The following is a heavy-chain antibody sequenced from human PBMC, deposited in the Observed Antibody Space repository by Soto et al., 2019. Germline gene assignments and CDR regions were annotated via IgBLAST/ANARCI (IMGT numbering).Heavy chain of an antibody. CDR1: GFTFSSYW. Sequence: GGSLRLSCAASGFTFSSYWMSWVRQAPGKGLEWVANIKQDGSEKYYVDSVKGRFTISRDNAKNSLYLQMNSLRAEDTAVYYCARGYEILHFGMDVWGQGTTVTVSS. J-gene: IGHJ6*02. CDR2: IKQDGSEK. V-gene: IGHV3-7*05. CDR3: ARGYEILHFGMDV. D-gene: IGHD3-3*01.